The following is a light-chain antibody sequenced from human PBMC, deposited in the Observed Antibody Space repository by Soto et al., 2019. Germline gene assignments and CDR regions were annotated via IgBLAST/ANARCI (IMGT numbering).Light chain of an antibody. J-gene: IGKJ2*01. CDR1: QSLLHSNGYNY. V-gene: IGKV2-28*01. CDR3: MQALETPAT. CDR2: LGS. Sequence: DLVMTQSPLSLPVTPGEPASISCRSSQSLLHSNGYNYLDWYLQRPGQSPQLLIYLGSNRASGVPDRFSGSGSGTDFTLKITRVEAEDVGVYYCMQALETPATFGQGTKLEIK.